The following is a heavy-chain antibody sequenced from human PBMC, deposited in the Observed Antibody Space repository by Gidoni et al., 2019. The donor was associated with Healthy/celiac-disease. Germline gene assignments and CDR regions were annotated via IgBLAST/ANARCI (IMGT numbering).Heavy chain of an antibody. V-gene: IGHV4-39*01. Sequence: QLQLQESGPGLVKPSETLSLTCTVPGGSISSSSYYWGWIRQPPGKGLEWIGSIYYSGSTYYNPSLKSRVTISVDTSKNQFSLKLSSVTAADTAVYYCATSLRYFDWLVADWGQGTLVTVSS. CDR3: ATSLRYFDWLVAD. J-gene: IGHJ4*02. CDR1: GGSISSSSYY. CDR2: IYYSGST. D-gene: IGHD3-9*01.